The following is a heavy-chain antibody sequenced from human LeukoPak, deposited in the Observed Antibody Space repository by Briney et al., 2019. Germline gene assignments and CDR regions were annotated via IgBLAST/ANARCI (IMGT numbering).Heavy chain of an antibody. Sequence: PSETLSLTCTVSGDSISSGYYWGWIRQPPGQGLEWIASIYHTGSTDYNPSLKSRVTISVDTSKNHLSLKLSSVTAADTAVYYCASYDSSGYFSPYWYFDLWGRGTLVTVSS. CDR2: IYHTGST. CDR1: GDSISSGYY. D-gene: IGHD3-22*01. V-gene: IGHV4-38-2*02. CDR3: ASYDSSGYFSPYWYFDL. J-gene: IGHJ2*01.